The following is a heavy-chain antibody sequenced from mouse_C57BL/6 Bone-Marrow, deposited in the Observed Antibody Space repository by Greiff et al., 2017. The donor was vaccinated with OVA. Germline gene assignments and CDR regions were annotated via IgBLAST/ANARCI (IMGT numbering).Heavy chain of an antibody. CDR2: IWSGGST. Sequence: VQVVESGPGLVQPSQSLSITCTVSGFSLTSYGVHWVRQSPGKGLEWLGVIWSGGSTDYNAAFISRLSISKDNSKSQVFFKMNRLQADDTAIYYCARNVYYGSSLPYAMDYWGQGTSVTVSS. V-gene: IGHV2-2*01. D-gene: IGHD1-1*01. CDR1: GFSLTSYG. CDR3: ARNVYYGSSLPYAMDY. J-gene: IGHJ4*01.